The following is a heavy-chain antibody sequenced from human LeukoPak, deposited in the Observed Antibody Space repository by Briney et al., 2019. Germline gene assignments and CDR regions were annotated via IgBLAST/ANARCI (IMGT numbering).Heavy chain of an antibody. CDR3: ARDTYDILTGYYKWAFDI. CDR1: GFTFSSYT. CDR2: ISSSSSYI. D-gene: IGHD3-9*01. J-gene: IGHJ3*02. V-gene: IGHV3-21*06. Sequence: GGSLRLSCAASGFTFSSYTMNWVRQAPGKGLEWVSSISSSSSYIYYADSVKGRFTISRDNAKNSLYLQMNSLRAEGTAVYYCARDTYDILTGYYKWAFDIWGQGTMVTVSS.